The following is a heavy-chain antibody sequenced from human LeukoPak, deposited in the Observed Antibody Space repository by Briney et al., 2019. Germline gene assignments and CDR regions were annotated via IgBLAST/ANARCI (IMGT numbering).Heavy chain of an antibody. CDR1: GGSISSNNYY. CDR2: IYYSGST. Sequence: SETLSLTCAVSGGSISSNNYYWGWIRQPPGKGLEWIGSIYYSGSTYYNPSLESRVTISVDTSKNLFSLKLSSVTAADTAVYYCARHRIGARGSSEGYWGQGTLVTVPS. V-gene: IGHV4-39*01. CDR3: ARHRIGARGSSEGY. D-gene: IGHD6-13*01. J-gene: IGHJ4*02.